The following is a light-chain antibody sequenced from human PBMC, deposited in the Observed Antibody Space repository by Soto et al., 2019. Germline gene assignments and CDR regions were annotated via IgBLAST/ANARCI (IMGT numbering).Light chain of an antibody. V-gene: IGKV4-1*01. J-gene: IGKJ1*01. CDR3: QQYNSYWT. CDR2: WAS. Sequence: DIVMTQSPDSLAVSLGERAAINCKSSQSVLYSSNNKNYLAWYQQKPGQPPTLLIYWASTRESGVPDRFSGSGSGTEFTLTISSLQPDDFATYYCQQYNSYWTFGQGTKVDNK. CDR1: QSVLYSSNNKNY.